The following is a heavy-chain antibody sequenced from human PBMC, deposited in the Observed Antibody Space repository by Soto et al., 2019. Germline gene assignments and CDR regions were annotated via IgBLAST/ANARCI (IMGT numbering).Heavy chain of an antibody. CDR3: ARLNYGSGSFYNPGGAFDI. J-gene: IGHJ3*02. CDR2: IYFSGST. D-gene: IGHD3-10*01. V-gene: IGHV4-39*01. Sequence: QLHLQESGPGLVKPSETLSLTCTVSGGSISSSRYYWGWIRQPPGKGLEWIESIYFSGSTYYNPSLKSRVNISLDTPKKQFSLNLSSVTAADTAVYYCARLNYGSGSFYNPGGAFDIWGQGTMVTVSS. CDR1: GGSISSSRYY.